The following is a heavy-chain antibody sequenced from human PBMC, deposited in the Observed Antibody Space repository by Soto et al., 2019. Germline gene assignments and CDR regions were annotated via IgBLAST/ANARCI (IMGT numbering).Heavy chain of an antibody. CDR3: ARVRVTMVRGVITSHWFDP. Sequence: SETLSLTCAVYGGSFSGYYWSWIRQPPGKGLEWIGEINHSGSTNYNPSLKSRVTISVDTSKNQFSLKLSSVTAADTAVYYCARVRVTMVRGVITSHWFDPWGRGTLVTVSS. D-gene: IGHD3-10*01. CDR1: GGSFSGYY. V-gene: IGHV4-34*01. CDR2: INHSGST. J-gene: IGHJ5*02.